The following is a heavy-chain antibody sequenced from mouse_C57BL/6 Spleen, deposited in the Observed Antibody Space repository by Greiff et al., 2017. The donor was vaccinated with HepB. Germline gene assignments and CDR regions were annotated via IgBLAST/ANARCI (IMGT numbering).Heavy chain of an antibody. V-gene: IGHV1-50*01. D-gene: IGHD2-12*01. Sequence: VQLQQPGAELVKPGASVKLSCKASGYTFTSYWLQWVKQRPGQGLEWIGEIDPSDSYTTYNQKFKGKATLTVDTSSSAAYMQLSSLTSEDSAVYYCASGRSNDNVEAMDYWGQGTSVTVYS. CDR3: ASGRSNDNVEAMDY. CDR2: IDPSDSYT. J-gene: IGHJ4*01. CDR1: GYTFTSYW.